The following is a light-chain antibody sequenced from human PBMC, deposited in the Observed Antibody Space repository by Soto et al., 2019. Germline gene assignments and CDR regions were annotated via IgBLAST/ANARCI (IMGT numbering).Light chain of an antibody. V-gene: IGKV3-20*01. CDR1: QSVSSDY. CDR2: GAS. CDR3: QQYCGPPYT. J-gene: IGKJ2*01. Sequence: EIVLTQSPGTLSLSPGDGATLSCRASQSVSSDYLAWYQQKPGQAPSLLIYGASHRATGIPHRFSGAGSGTDFTLTISRLEPEDFAVYYWQQYCGPPYTFGQGTKLEI.